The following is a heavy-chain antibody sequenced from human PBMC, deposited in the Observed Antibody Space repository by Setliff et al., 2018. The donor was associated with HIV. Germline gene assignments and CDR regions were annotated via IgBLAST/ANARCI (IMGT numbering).Heavy chain of an antibody. CDR3: ATLNFSLYWFDP. CDR1: GASISSSPYY. J-gene: IGHJ5*02. Sequence: SETLSLTCSVSGASISSSPYYWAWIRQPPGKGLEWIATISYSGSTHYNLALMSRVTISMATSRNQFSVKLSSVTAADTAIYYCATLNFSLYWFDPWGQGTPVTVSS. V-gene: IGHV4-39*01. CDR2: ISYSGST.